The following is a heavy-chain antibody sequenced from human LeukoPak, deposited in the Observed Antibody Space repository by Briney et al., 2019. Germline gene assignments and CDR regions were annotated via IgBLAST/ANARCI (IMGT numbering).Heavy chain of an antibody. CDR1: GGSISTISYY. Sequence: PSETLSLTCTVSGGSISTISYYWGWIRQPPGKGLEWIGYIYYSGSTNYNPSLKSRVTISVDTSKNQFSLKLSSVTAADTAVYYCARLPPRGDYVWGSYRPDAFDIWGQGTMVTVSS. CDR2: IYYSGST. J-gene: IGHJ3*02. D-gene: IGHD3-16*02. V-gene: IGHV4-61*05. CDR3: ARLPPRGDYVWGSYRPDAFDI.